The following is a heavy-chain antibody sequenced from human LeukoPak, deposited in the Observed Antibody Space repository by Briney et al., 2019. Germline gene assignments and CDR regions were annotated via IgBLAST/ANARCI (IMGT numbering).Heavy chain of an antibody. CDR1: GFTISSYW. CDR3: AKSVGGIDNY. CDR2: IKQDGSEK. Sequence: GGSLRLSCAASGFTISSYWMHWVRQAPGKGLEWVANIKQDGSEKYYVDSVKGRFTISRDNAKNSLHLQTNSLRAEDTAVYYCAKSVGGIDNYWGQGTLVTVSS. D-gene: IGHD2-15*01. J-gene: IGHJ4*02. V-gene: IGHV3-7*01.